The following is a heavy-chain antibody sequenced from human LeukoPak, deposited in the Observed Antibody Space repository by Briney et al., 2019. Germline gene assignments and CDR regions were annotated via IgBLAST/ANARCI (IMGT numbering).Heavy chain of an antibody. CDR1: GGSISSYY. J-gene: IGHJ4*02. CDR3: ARSPREGPFDY. CDR2: IYYSGST. V-gene: IGHV4-59*01. Sequence: SETLPLTCTVSGGSISSYYWSWIRQPPGKGLERIGYIYYSGSTNYNPSLKSRVTISVDTSKNQFSLKLSSVTAADTAVYYCARSPREGPFDYWGQGTLVTVSS. D-gene: IGHD1-26*01.